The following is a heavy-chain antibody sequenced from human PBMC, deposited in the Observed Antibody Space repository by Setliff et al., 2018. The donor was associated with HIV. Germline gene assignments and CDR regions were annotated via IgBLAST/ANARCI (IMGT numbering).Heavy chain of an antibody. Sequence: PSETLSLTCTVSGGSISSSSYYWGWIRQPPGKGLEWIGTIYYSGNTYYNPSPKSRVTISVDTSKNQISLKLSSVTAADTAVYYCASHLPPYSGNFDYWGHGTLVTVSS. J-gene: IGHJ4*01. CDR1: GGSISSSSYY. V-gene: IGHV4-39*01. CDR3: ASHLPPYSGNFDY. CDR2: IYYSGNT. D-gene: IGHD1-26*01.